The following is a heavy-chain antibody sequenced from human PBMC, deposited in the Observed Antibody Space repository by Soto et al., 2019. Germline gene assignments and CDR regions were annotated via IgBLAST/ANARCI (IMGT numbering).Heavy chain of an antibody. CDR2: VYYSGST. J-gene: IGHJ4*02. D-gene: IGHD6-13*01. Sequence: PSETLSLTCAVPGGSITSYYWSWIRQPPGKGLEWIGFVYYSGSTNYNPSLKSRVTISVDTSKKQFSLNLSSVTAADTAVYYCARQRAASGTFDFWSQGSLVTVS. CDR3: ARQRAASGTFDF. CDR1: GGSITSYY. V-gene: IGHV4-59*08.